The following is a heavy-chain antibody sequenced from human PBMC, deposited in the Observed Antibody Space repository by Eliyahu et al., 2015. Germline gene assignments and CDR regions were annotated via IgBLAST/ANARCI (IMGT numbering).Heavy chain of an antibody. Sequence: QVQLQESGPGLVKPSQTLSLXCXVXXGSISRGGYYWSWIRQPPGKGLEWIGYIYYSGSTYYNPSLKSRVTISVDTSKNQFSLKLSSVTAADTAVYYCARVNDLRAIYGMDVWGQGTTVTVSS. J-gene: IGHJ6*02. D-gene: IGHD1-1*01. CDR2: IYYSGST. CDR1: XGSISRGGYY. CDR3: ARVNDLRAIYGMDV. V-gene: IGHV4-31*03.